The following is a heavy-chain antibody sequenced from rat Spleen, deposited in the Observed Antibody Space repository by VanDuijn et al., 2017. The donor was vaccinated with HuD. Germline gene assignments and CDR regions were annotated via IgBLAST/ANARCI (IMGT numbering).Heavy chain of an antibody. V-gene: IGHV5-58*01. D-gene: IGHD1-7*01. CDR3: RRLGVRSVMDA. J-gene: IGHJ4*01. CDR2: ISPDGGTT. Sequence: EVQLVESGGGLVQPGKSLKLSCVASGFTFSRYWMYWVRQAPGEGLEWISFISPDGGTTYYPDSVKGRFTISRDNAKSTLYLQMDSLRSEDTATYYCRRLGVRSVMDAWGQGASVTVSS. CDR1: GFTFSRYW.